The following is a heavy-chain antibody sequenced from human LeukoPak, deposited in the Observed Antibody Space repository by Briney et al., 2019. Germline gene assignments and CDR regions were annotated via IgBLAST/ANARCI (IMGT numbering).Heavy chain of an antibody. CDR1: GGSFSGYY. CDR3: ARHRGFSYGYDY. Sequence: ASETLSLTCAVYGGSFSGYYWSWIRQPPGKGLEWIGYIYYSGSTNYNPSLKSRVTISVDTSKNQFSLKLSSVTAADTAVYYCARHRGFSYGYDYWGQGTLVTVSS. D-gene: IGHD5-18*01. V-gene: IGHV4-59*08. J-gene: IGHJ4*02. CDR2: IYYSGST.